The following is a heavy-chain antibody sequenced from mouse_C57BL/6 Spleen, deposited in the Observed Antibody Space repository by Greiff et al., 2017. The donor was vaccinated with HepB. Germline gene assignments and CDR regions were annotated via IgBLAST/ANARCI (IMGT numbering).Heavy chain of an antibody. CDR2: IDPEDGET. J-gene: IGHJ4*01. CDR1: GFNIKDYY. D-gene: IGHD1-1*01. V-gene: IGHV14-2*01. CDR3: VNYGSSYDYAMDY. Sequence: EVKLVESGAELVKPGASVKLSCTASGFNIKDYYMHWVKQRTEQGLEWIGRIDPEDGETKYAPKFQGKATITADTSSNTAYLQLSSLTSEDTAVYYCVNYGSSYDYAMDYWGQGTSVTVSS.